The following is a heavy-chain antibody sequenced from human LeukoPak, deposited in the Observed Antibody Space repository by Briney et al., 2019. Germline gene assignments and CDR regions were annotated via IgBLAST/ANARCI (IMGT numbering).Heavy chain of an antibody. Sequence: SQTLSLTCTVSGGSISSGDYYWSWIRQPPGKGLEWIGYIYYSGSTYYNPSLKSRVTISVDTSKNQFSLKLSSVTAADTAVYYCARDRGGDSSGDIWGQGTMVTVSS. CDR3: ARDRGGDSSGDI. CDR1: GGSISSGDYY. V-gene: IGHV4-30-4*01. J-gene: IGHJ3*02. D-gene: IGHD6-19*01. CDR2: IYYSGST.